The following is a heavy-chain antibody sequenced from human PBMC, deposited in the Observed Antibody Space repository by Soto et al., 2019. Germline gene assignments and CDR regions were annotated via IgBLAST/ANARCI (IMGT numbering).Heavy chain of an antibody. J-gene: IGHJ6*02. D-gene: IGHD2-2*02. CDR1: GGSIGSIY. CDR3: ARFVRSCSGTTCYTRADV. Sequence: PSETLSLTCTVSGGSIGSIYWTWIRQPPGKGLEWIGYVYNSGSTNYNPPIKSRVTMSVDTSKNQFSLKLRSVIVADTAVYHCARFVRSCSGTTCYTRADVWGQGTTVTVSS. V-gene: IGHV4-59*01. CDR2: VYNSGST.